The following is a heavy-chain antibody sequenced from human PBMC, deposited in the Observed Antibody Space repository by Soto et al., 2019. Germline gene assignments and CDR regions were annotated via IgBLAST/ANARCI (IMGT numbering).Heavy chain of an antibody. CDR2: INSDGSST. CDR1: GFTFSSYW. CDR3: ARTVQYSSGWSGGMDV. V-gene: IGHV3-74*01. J-gene: IGHJ6*02. D-gene: IGHD6-19*01. Sequence: GGSLRLSCAASGFTFSSYWMHWVRQAPGKGLVWVSRINSDGSSTSYADSVKGRFTISRDNSKNTLYLQMNSLRAEDTAVYYCARTVQYSSGWSGGMDVWGQGTTVTVSS.